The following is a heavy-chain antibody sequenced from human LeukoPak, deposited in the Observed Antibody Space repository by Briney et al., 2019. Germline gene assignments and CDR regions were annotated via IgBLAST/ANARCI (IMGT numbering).Heavy chain of an antibody. V-gene: IGHV3-11*04. CDR3: ARDSIQLWLADY. D-gene: IGHD5-18*01. J-gene: IGHJ4*02. Sequence: GGSPRLSCAASGFTFSDYYMSWIRQAPGKGLEWVSYISSSGSTIYYADSVKGRFTISRDNAKNSLYLQMNSLRAEDTAVYYCARDSIQLWLADYWGQGTLVTVSS. CDR2: ISSSGSTI. CDR1: GFTFSDYY.